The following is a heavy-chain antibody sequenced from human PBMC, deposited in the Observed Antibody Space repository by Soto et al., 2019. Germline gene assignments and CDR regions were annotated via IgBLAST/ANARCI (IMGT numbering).Heavy chain of an antibody. V-gene: IGHV5-51*01. CDR3: VRRHFGEFYFDN. CDR1: GCRHTSYW. CDR2: THPDDSDL. J-gene: IGHJ4*02. D-gene: IGHD3-10*01. Sequence: KGPGCRHTSYWIGWVRPMPGKGPEGVGLTHPDDSDLRHSPSFQGHVTMSFDKSISTAYLQFSSVPASDSAMYYCVRRHFGEFYFDNWGQGTLVTVSS.